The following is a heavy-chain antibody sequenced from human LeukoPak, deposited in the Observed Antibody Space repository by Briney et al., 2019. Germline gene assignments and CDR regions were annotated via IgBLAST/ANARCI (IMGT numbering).Heavy chain of an antibody. J-gene: IGHJ4*02. CDR3: ARTIAAGGFGDY. CDR2: LGGSDTSA. D-gene: IGHD6-13*01. Sequence: GGSLRLSCAASGFTFSTYALSWVRQAPGKGLEWVSGLGGSDTSAYYADSVKGRFTISRDNSKNTLYLQMNSLGAEDTAVYYCARTIAAGGFGDYWGQGTLVTVSS. CDR1: GFTFSTYA. V-gene: IGHV3-23*01.